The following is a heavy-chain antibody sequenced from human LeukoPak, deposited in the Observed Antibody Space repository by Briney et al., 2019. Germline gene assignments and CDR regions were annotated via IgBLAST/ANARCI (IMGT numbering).Heavy chain of an antibody. V-gene: IGHV1-18*01. J-gene: IGHJ6*03. CDR3: TWDQRKIVVVLPDAKYYYMDV. D-gene: IGHD2-2*01. CDR2: INGYNGNT. Sequence: ASVKVSCKSSGYTFTSYGITWVRQAPGQGLEWMGWINGYNGNTNYAQKLQGRVTMTTDTSTSTTYMEVRSLKSDDPTDYYCTWDQRKIVVVLPDAKYYYMDVWGEGTPVTVSS. CDR1: GYTFTSYG.